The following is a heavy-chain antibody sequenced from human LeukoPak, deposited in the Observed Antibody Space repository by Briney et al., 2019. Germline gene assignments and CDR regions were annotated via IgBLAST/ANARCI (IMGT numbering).Heavy chain of an antibody. D-gene: IGHD4-17*01. J-gene: IGHJ4*02. CDR2: INHSGST. V-gene: IGHV4-34*01. Sequence: SETLSLTCAVYGGSFSGYYWSWIRQPPGKGLEWIGEINHSGSTNYNPSLKSRVTISVDTSKNQFSLKLSSVTAADTAVYYCARGGGMDGDYPNWGQGTLVTVSS. CDR1: GGSFSGYY. CDR3: ARGGGMDGDYPN.